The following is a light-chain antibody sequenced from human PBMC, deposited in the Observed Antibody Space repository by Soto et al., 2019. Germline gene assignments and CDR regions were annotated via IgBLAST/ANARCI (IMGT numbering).Light chain of an antibody. CDR2: AAF. CDR3: HQSYISPYT. J-gene: IGKJ2*01. Sequence: DIQMTLSPSSLSASVGDRVTITFRASQSLCSYLNWYQQKPGKAPKLLIYAAFFLQSGVPSRFSGRGSGTDCTLTISSRQPDDVATYYCHQSYISPYTFGQGTKLEI. CDR1: QSLCSY. V-gene: IGKV1-39*01.